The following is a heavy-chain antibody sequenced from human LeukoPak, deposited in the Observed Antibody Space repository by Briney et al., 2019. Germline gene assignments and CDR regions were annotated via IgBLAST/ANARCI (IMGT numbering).Heavy chain of an antibody. V-gene: IGHV3-48*01. D-gene: IGHD2-15*01. Sequence: PGGSLRLSCAASGFTFSSYEMNWVRQAPGKGLEWVSYISSSSSTIYYADSVKGRFTISRDNAKDSLYLQMNSLRAEDTAVYYCARVSESGYCSGGSCSYPFDYWGQGTLVTVSS. CDR2: ISSSSSTI. CDR3: ARVSESGYCSGGSCSYPFDY. CDR1: GFTFSSYE. J-gene: IGHJ4*02.